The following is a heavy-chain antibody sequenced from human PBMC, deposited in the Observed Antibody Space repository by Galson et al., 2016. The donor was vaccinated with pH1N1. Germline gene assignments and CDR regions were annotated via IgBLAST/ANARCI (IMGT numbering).Heavy chain of an antibody. J-gene: IGHJ4*02. CDR1: GGTFNNYA. Sequence: SVKVSCKASGGTFNNYAISWVRPAPGQGLEWMGRIIPILGTPNYAQKFQDRVTITADESTSTTYMELNSLTSEDTAVYYCAKAAALQLRNYYFDFWGQGTLVTVSS. CDR2: IIPILGTP. V-gene: IGHV1-69*11. D-gene: IGHD1-7*01. CDR3: AKAAALQLRNYYFDF.